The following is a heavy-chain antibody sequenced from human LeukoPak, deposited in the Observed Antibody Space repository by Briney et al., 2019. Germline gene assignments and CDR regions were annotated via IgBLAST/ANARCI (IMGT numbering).Heavy chain of an antibody. D-gene: IGHD5-12*01. CDR2: IYYSGST. CDR1: GGSISSSSYY. V-gene: IGHV4-39*01. J-gene: IGHJ6*02. Sequence: SETLSLTCTVSGGSISSSSYYWGWIRQSPGKGLEWIGSIYYSGSTYCNPSLKSRVTISVDTSNNQFSLKLSSVTAADTAVYYCARHVYTVVATTFTHYYGMDVWGQGTTVTVS. CDR3: ARHVYTVVATTFTHYYGMDV.